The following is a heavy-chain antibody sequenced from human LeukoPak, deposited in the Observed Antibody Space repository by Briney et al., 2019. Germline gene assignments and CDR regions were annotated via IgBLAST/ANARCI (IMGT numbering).Heavy chain of an antibody. Sequence: GGSLSLSGAASGFTVSSIYMRWVRQAPGKGLEWVSVIYCGGSTYYAESVEGRFTISGDNSKNTLYHQMNSLRAEDTAVYYCASQSVGYYGSGSPASDYWGQGTLVTVSS. D-gene: IGHD3-10*01. CDR2: IYCGGST. J-gene: IGHJ4*02. V-gene: IGHV3-53*01. CDR3: ASQSVGYYGSGSPASDY. CDR1: GFTVSSIY.